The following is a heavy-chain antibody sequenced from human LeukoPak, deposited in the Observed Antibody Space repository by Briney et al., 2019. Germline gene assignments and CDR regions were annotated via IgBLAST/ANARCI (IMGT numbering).Heavy chain of an antibody. Sequence: SETLSLTCTVSGGSISSGSYYWSWTRQPAGKGLEWIGRIYTSGSTNYNPSLKSRVTISVDTSKNQFSLKLSSVTAADTAVYYCARVPGNSYYYYYMDVWGKGTTVTVSS. CDR1: GGSISSGSYY. CDR3: ARVPGNSYYYYYMDV. V-gene: IGHV4-61*02. D-gene: IGHD1-1*01. J-gene: IGHJ6*03. CDR2: IYTSGST.